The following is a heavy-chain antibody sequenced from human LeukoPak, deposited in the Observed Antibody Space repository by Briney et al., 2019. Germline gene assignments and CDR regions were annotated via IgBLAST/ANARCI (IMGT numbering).Heavy chain of an antibody. CDR1: GFTFSDYY. CDR3: AKGRHYYDSSDAFEI. V-gene: IGHV3-11*01. D-gene: IGHD3-22*01. Sequence: GGSLRLSCAVSGFTFSDYYMSWIRQAPGKGLEWVSYISSGGSTISHADSVKGRFTISRDNAENSLYLQMNSLRAEDTAVYHCAKGRHYYDSSDAFEIWGQGTMVTVSS. CDR2: ISSGGSTI. J-gene: IGHJ3*02.